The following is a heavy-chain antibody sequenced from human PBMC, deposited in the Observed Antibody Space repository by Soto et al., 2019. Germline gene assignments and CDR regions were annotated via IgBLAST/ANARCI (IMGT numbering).Heavy chain of an antibody. Sequence: KVSCKASGGTFSSYAISWVRQAPGQGLEWMGGIIPIFGTANYAQKFQGRVTITADKSTSTAYMGLSSLRSEDTAVYYCARSFCSGGSCHYGMDVWGQGTTVTVSS. CDR2: IIPIFGTA. V-gene: IGHV1-69*06. CDR3: ARSFCSGGSCHYGMDV. D-gene: IGHD2-15*01. CDR1: GGTFSSYA. J-gene: IGHJ6*02.